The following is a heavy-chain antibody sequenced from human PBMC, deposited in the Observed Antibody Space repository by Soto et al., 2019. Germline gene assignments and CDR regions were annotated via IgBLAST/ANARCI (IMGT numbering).Heavy chain of an antibody. J-gene: IGHJ4*02. V-gene: IGHV3-23*01. Sequence: DVLVLESGGGLVQPGGSLRLSCAASGFTFSSYAMSWVRQAPGKGLEWVSVVTDSDDSAFYTDSVKGRFTISRDNSQKTLYLQMNNLRAEDTAVYLCAKDLCQYDSSGNYAAGGYFDQWGPGTVVTVSS. D-gene: IGHD3-22*01. CDR1: GFTFSSYA. CDR3: AKDLCQYDSSGNYAAGGYFDQ. CDR2: VTDSDDSA.